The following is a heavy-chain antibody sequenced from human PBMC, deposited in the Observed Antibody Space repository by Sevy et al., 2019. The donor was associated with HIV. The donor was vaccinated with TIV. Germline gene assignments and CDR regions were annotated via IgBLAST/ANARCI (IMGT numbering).Heavy chain of an antibody. CDR2: INWFGTII. Sequence: GGSPRLSCIASGFNFNDYAMHWVRQVPGKGLEWVSGINWFGTIIGYGDSVKGRFTISRDNARKSVYLEMNSLSPEDTALYYSAKDLAQGGTLNFYYYGMDFWGQGTTVTVSS. V-gene: IGHV3-9*01. D-gene: IGHD3-16*01. J-gene: IGHJ6*02. CDR3: AKDLAQGGTLNFYYYGMDF. CDR1: GFNFNDYA.